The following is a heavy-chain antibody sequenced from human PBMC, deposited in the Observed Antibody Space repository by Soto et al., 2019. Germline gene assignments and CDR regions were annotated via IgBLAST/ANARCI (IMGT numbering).Heavy chain of an antibody. CDR1: GFSLKTGGAG. J-gene: IGHJ5*02. CDR3: AHRGYGDYPRDNWFDP. CDR2: IYWNEDK. V-gene: IGHV2-5*01. Sequence: QITLKESGPTLVKPTQTLTLTCTFSGFSLKTGGAGVGWIRQPPGKALDWLAVIYWNEDKRYNPSLKTRLTITKDTYKNQVVLTITNMDPVDTATYYCAHRGYGDYPRDNWFDPWGQGTLVIVSS. D-gene: IGHD4-17*01.